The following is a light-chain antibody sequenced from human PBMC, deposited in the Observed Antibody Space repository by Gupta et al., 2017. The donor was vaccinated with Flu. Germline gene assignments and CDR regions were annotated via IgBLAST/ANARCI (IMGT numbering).Light chain of an antibody. V-gene: IGLV3-21*03. Sequence: GKTARINCGGNDIESKTVHWYQQKPGQAPVLVVYEDNDRPSGIPERFSGSNSGNTATLTISRVEAGDEADYYCQVWDSSSDHWVFGGGTKLTVL. CDR2: EDN. CDR1: DIESKT. CDR3: QVWDSSSDHWV. J-gene: IGLJ3*02.